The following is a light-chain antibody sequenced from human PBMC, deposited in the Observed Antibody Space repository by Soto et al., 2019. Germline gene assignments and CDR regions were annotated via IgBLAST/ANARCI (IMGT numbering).Light chain of an antibody. CDR2: DNT. Sequence: QSVLTQPPSVSGAPGQRVTISCTGSSSNIGAGSDVHWYQHFPGTAPKLLINDNTNRPSGVPGRFSGSKSGNTASLTISGLQAEDEADYYCCSYAGSSVLFGGGTKLTVL. J-gene: IGLJ2*01. CDR3: CSYAGSSVL. CDR1: SSNIGAGSD. V-gene: IGLV1-40*01.